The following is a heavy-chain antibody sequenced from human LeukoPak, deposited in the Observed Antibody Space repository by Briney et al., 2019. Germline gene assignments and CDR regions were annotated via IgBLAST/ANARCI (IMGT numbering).Heavy chain of an antibody. CDR1: ELTSGTSW. CDR2: INQDGSAQ. Sequence: RGSLRLSCAASELTSGTSWMSWVRQAPGKGLAWVANINQDGSAQYYVDSVKGRFTISRDNAKSSLYLQMNSLRAEDTAVYYCARSARWGQGTLVTVSS. J-gene: IGHJ4*02. CDR3: ARSAR. V-gene: IGHV3-7*01.